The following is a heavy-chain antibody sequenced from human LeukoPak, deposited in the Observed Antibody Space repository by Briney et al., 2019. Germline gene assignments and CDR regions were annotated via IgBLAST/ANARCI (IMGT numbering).Heavy chain of an antibody. V-gene: IGHV3-23*01. CDR2: ISGSGGFT. J-gene: IGHJ4*02. D-gene: IGHD3-22*01. CDR1: GFTFSTYG. Sequence: PGGSLRLSCPASGFTFSTYGMSWVRQAPGKGLEWVSAISGSGGFTYYADSVKGRFTISRDNSKHTLYLQMNSLKTEDTAVYYCTTVSYYYDSSGYYFDYWGQGTLVTVSS. CDR3: TTVSYYYDSSGYYFDY.